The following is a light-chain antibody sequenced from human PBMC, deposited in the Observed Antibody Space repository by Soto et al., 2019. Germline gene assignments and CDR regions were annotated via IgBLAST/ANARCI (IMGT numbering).Light chain of an antibody. J-gene: IGKJ1*01. CDR2: KAS. CDR1: QNIYTG. CDR3: QQYERYST. V-gene: IGKV1-5*03. Sequence: DYQVTQSPSTLSASVGDRVTFTCRSSQNIYTGLAWYQQKPGIAPKLLIHKASTLESGVPSRFSGSGYGTEFTLTISGLQPEDSATYYCQQYERYSTFGQETKVDIK.